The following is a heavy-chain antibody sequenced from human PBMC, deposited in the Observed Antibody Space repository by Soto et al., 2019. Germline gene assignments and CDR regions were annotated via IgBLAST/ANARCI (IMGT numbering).Heavy chain of an antibody. CDR3: ARHNPKDKWNNDY. CDR1: GGSITSYW. J-gene: IGHJ4*02. Sequence: SETLSLTCTVSGGSITSYWWSWIRQPPGKGLEWIGYVSYSGSPNYNPSLKSRVTISVDTSKSQYSLRLSSVTAADTAVYYCARHNPKDKWNNDYWGQGTLVTVSS. CDR2: VSYSGSP. D-gene: IGHD1-20*01. V-gene: IGHV4-59*08.